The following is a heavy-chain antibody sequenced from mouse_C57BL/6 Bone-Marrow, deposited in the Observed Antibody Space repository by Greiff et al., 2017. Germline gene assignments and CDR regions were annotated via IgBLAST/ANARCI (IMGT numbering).Heavy chain of an antibody. D-gene: IGHD2-1*01. CDR1: GYTFTSYW. V-gene: IGHV1-52*01. CDR3: SRLGGNYVNYCAMDY. CDR2: IDRSDSET. Sequence: QVQLQQPGAELVRPGSSVKLSCKAFGYTFTSYWMHWVTQRPIQGLEWIGNIDRSDSETHYNQKFKDKAKLTVDKSSSTAYMKLSSLTSEDSGVYYWSRLGGNYVNYCAMDYWGQGTSVTGSS. J-gene: IGHJ4*01.